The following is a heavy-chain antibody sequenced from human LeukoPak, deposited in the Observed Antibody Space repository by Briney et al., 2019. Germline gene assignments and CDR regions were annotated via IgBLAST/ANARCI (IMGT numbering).Heavy chain of an antibody. CDR1: GGSFSGYY. V-gene: IGHV4-34*01. D-gene: IGHD3-16*01. CDR2: INHSGST. CDR3: ARDPRFGWGRREGNFDY. J-gene: IGHJ4*02. Sequence: PSETLSLTCAVYGGSFSGYYWSWIRQPPGKGLEWIGEINHSGSTNYNPSLKSRVTISVDTSKNQFSLKLSSVTAADTAVYYCARDPRFGWGRREGNFDYWGQGTLVTVSS.